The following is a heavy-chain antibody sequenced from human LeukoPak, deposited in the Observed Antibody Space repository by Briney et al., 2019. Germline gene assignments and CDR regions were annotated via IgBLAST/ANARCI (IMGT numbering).Heavy chain of an antibody. CDR1: GYTFTSYG. V-gene: IGHV1-2*02. Sequence: ASVKVSCKASGYTFTSYGISWVRQAPGQGLEWMGWINPNSGDTNHAQTVQGRGTMTRDPSISTAYMALSRLRSDDTAVYYCARDAWLVGTTNLYYFDYWGQGTLVTVSS. D-gene: IGHD1-26*01. CDR2: INPNSGDT. CDR3: ARDAWLVGTTNLYYFDY. J-gene: IGHJ4*02.